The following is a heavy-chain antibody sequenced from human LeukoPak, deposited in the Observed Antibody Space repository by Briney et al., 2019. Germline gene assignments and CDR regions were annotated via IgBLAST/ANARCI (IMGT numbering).Heavy chain of an antibody. CDR2: ISSSSSYI. Sequence: GGSLRLSCAASGFTFSSYSMNWVRQAPGKGLEWVSSISSSSSYIYYADSVKGRFTISRDNAKNSLYLQMNSLRAEDTAVYYCASSSYGDYLDAFDIWGQGTMVTVSS. J-gene: IGHJ3*02. CDR3: ASSSYGDYLDAFDI. CDR1: GFTFSSYS. V-gene: IGHV3-21*01. D-gene: IGHD4-17*01.